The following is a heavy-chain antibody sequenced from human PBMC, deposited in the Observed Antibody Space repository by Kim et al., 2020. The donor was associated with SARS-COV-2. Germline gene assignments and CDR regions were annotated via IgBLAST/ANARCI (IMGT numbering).Heavy chain of an antibody. CDR2: FDPEDGET. J-gene: IGHJ6*02. CDR3: ATAGIAAAGQYYGMDV. Sequence: ASVKVSCKVSGYTLTELSMHWVRQAPGKGLEWMGGFDPEDGETIYAQKFQGRVTMTEDTSTDTAYMELSSLRSEDTAVDYCATAGIAAAGQYYGMDVWGQGTTVTVSS. V-gene: IGHV1-24*01. D-gene: IGHD6-13*01. CDR1: GYTLTELS.